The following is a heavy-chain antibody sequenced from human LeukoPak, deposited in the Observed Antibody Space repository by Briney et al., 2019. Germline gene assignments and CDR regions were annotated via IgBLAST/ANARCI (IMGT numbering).Heavy chain of an antibody. CDR3: AHRDTSLVRVDY. J-gene: IGHJ4*02. CDR2: IRTTTDGGTT. CDR1: GFTFNNAG. V-gene: IGHV3-15*01. Sequence: GGSLRLSCAASGFTFNNAGMSWVRQAPGKGLEWVGRIRTTTDGGTTDYAAPVKNRFTISRDDSKSTVYLQINSLKTEDTAVYFCAHRDTSLVRVDYWGQGTLVTVSS. D-gene: IGHD5-18*01.